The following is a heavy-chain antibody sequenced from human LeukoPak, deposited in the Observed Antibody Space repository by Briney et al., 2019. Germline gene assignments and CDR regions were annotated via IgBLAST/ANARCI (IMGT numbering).Heavy chain of an antibody. CDR2: INSDGSST. J-gene: IGHJ4*02. Sequence: GGSLRLSCAASGFTFSSYWMHWVRRAPGKGLVWVSRINSDGSSTSYADSVKGRFTISRDNAKNTLHLQMNRLGAEDTAVYYCLHGYDYPYWGQGTLVTVSS. V-gene: IGHV3-74*01. CDR1: GFTFSSYW. D-gene: IGHD5-12*01. CDR3: LHGYDYPY.